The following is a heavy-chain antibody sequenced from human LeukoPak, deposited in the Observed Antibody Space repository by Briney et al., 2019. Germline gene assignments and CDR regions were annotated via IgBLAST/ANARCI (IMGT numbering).Heavy chain of an antibody. V-gene: IGHV3-66*01. CDR3: ARGITMVRGVREED. D-gene: IGHD3-10*01. J-gene: IGHJ4*02. CDR2: IYSGGST. Sequence: PGGSRRLSCAASGSTFSNAWMSWVRQAPGKGLEWVSAIYSGGSTYYADSVKGRFTISRDNSKNTLYLQMNSLRAEDTAVYYCARGITMVRGVREEDWGQGTLVTVSS. CDR1: GSTFSNAW.